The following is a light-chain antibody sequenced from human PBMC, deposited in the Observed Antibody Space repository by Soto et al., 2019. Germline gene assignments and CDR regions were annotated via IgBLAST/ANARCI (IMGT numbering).Light chain of an antibody. CDR1: QNIRSY. J-gene: IGKJ2*01. V-gene: IGKV1-39*01. Sequence: DIQMTQSPSTLSGSVGDRVTITCRTSQNIRSYLNWYQQRPGKAPKLLIYATSSLQSGVPSRFSGSGSGTDFALTISSLQPEDFATYYCQQSYSTPRTFGQGTKVDIK. CDR2: ATS. CDR3: QQSYSTPRT.